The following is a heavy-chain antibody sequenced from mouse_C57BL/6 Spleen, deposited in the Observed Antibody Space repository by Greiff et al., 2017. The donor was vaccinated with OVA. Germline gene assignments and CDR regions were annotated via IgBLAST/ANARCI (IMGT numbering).Heavy chain of an antibody. V-gene: IGHV1-50*01. D-gene: IGHD2-1*01. Sequence: QVQLQQPGAELVKPGASVKLSCKASGYTFTSYWMQWVKQRPGQGLEWIGEIDPSDSYTNYNQKFKGKATLTVDTSSSTAYMQLSSLTSEDSAVYYCARDALMVGAYWGQGTLVTVSA. CDR3: ARDALMVGAY. CDR2: IDPSDSYT. CDR1: GYTFTSYW. J-gene: IGHJ3*01.